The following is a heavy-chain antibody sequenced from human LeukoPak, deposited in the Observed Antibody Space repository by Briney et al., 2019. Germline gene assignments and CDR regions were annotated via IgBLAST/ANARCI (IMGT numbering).Heavy chain of an antibody. V-gene: IGHV1-8*01. J-gene: IGHJ6*03. Sequence: ASVKVSCKASGYTFTSYDINWVRQATGQGLEWMGWMNPNSGNTGYAQKLKGRITMNKNTSISTAYMELSSLRSEATAVYYCARLKQLVQNYYYYYYMDVWGKGTTVTVSS. D-gene: IGHD6-13*01. CDR1: GYTFTSYD. CDR3: ARLKQLVQNYYYYYYMDV. CDR2: MNPNSGNT.